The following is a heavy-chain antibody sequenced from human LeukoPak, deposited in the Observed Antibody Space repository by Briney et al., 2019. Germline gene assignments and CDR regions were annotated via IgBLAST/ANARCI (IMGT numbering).Heavy chain of an antibody. CDR1: GFIFSNHE. J-gene: IGHJ4*02. CDR2: ISGSSRTI. Sequence: QAGGSLRLSCSAFGFIFSNHEVNCVRQAPGKGLQWVSYISGSSRTIYYADSVKGRFTVSRDNAKNSLSLQMNSLRAEDTAVYHCARDLGVPQGDPYYFDYWGQGTLVTVSS. CDR3: ARDLGVPQGDPYYFDY. V-gene: IGHV3-48*03. D-gene: IGHD3-16*01.